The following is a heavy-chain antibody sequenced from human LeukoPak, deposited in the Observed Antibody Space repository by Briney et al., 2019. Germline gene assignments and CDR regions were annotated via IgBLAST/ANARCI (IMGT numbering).Heavy chain of an antibody. Sequence: GGSLRLSCADSGFTFSNYAMRWVRAGPGKGLEWVSAISARGGTTHYADSVKGRFTISRDNSKNTLYLQMESLRAEDTAVYYCAKYKSGFVLDDYYDSSGYYGDYWGQGTLVTVSS. CDR3: AKYKSGFVLDDYYDSSGYYGDY. CDR2: ISARGGTT. D-gene: IGHD3-22*01. V-gene: IGHV3-23*01. J-gene: IGHJ4*02. CDR1: GFTFSNYA.